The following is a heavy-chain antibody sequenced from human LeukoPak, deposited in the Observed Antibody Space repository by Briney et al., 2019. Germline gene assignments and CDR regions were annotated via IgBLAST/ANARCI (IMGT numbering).Heavy chain of an antibody. CDR1: NFSISSGYY. D-gene: IGHD2-8*01. CDR3: ARDGASGDGVCCFSNWFDP. V-gene: IGHV4-38-2*02. Sequence: PSETLSLTCTVSNFSISSGYYWGWIRQPPGKGLEWIGQIYHSGNTYYNPSLKSRVTISVDTSKNQFSLKLNSVTAVDTAVYYCARDGASGDGVCCFSNWFDPWGQGTLVTVSS. CDR2: IYHSGNT. J-gene: IGHJ5*02.